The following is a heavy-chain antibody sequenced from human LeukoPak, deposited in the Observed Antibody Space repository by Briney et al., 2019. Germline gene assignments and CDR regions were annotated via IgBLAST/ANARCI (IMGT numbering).Heavy chain of an antibody. CDR3: AKRTIAAAGTGGYFDY. V-gene: IGHV4-34*01. D-gene: IGHD6-13*01. J-gene: IGHJ4*02. Sequence: SETLSLTCAVYGGSFSGYYWSWIRQPPGKGLEWIGEINHSGSTNYNPSLKSRVTISLDTSKNQFSLKLSSVTAADTAVYYCAKRTIAAAGTGGYFDYWGQGTLVTVSS. CDR1: GGSFSGYY. CDR2: INHSGST.